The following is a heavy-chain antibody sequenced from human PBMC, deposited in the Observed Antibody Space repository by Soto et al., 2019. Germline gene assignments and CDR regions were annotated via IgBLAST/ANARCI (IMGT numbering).Heavy chain of an antibody. CDR3: AVMTTGHPSY. J-gene: IGHJ4*02. V-gene: IGHV1-69*12. CDR2: LIPIFGTA. Sequence: QVQLVQSGAEVKKPGSSVKVSCKASGGTFSSSAISWVRQAPGQGLEGMGGLIPIFGTANSAQEFQGRVPITADESTSTADRELGRLRSEDTAVYYCAVMTTGHPSYWGQGALVTVSS. CDR1: GGTFSSSA. D-gene: IGHD4-17*01.